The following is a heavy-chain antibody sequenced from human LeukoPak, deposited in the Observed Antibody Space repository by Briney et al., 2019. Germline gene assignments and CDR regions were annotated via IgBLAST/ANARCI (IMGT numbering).Heavy chain of an antibody. D-gene: IGHD3-10*01. CDR2: ISGGSDSI. CDR3: AKPGARVRGGDWFDP. V-gene: IGHV3-23*01. J-gene: IGHJ5*02. CDR1: GFSFSSYG. Sequence: PGGSLRLSCAASGFSFSSYGLSWVRQAPGKALEWVSAISGGSDSIYYADSVKGQFTISRDNSKNTLYLQMNRLRVEDTAVYSWAKPGARVRGGDWFDPWGQGTLVTVSS.